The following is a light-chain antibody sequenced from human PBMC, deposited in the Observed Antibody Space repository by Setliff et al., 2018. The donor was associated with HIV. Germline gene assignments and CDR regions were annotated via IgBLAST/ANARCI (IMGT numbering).Light chain of an antibody. Sequence: QSALAQPASVSGSPGQSITISCTGAGSDVATSTYVSWYQQHPGKAPKLIMYDIVTRPSGVSNRFSGSKSGGTASLTISGLQAEDEADYYCSIHRSRGYVFGSGTKV. J-gene: IGLJ1*01. CDR3: SIHRSRGYV. V-gene: IGLV2-14*03. CDR1: GSDVATSTY. CDR2: DIV.